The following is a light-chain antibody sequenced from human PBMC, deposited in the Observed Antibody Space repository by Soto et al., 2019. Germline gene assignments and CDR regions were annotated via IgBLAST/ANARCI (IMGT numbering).Light chain of an antibody. CDR1: SGHSSYA. Sequence: QLVLTQSPSASASLGASVKLTCTLSSGHSSYANAWHQKQPGKGPRYLMDLNNDGSHTKGDGIPDRFSGSSSGADRFLIISSLQSEDEADYYCQTWGTGFQFFGGGTKLTVL. CDR2: LNNDGSH. CDR3: QTWGTGFQF. J-gene: IGLJ2*01. V-gene: IGLV4-69*01.